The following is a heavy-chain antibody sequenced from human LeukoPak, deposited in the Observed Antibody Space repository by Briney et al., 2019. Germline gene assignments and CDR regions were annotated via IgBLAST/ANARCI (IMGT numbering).Heavy chain of an antibody. J-gene: IGHJ4*02. CDR3: AIDPNWGTHS. Sequence: GGSLRLSCAASGFTFSTYTMYWVRHPPGKRLEWVSIIGNNGGGIHYADSVKGRFTISGDNFKNALYLQMNSLRVEDTAVYYCAIDPNWGTHSWGQEVLVTVSS. D-gene: IGHD7-27*01. CDR1: GFTFSTYT. CDR2: IGNNGGGI. V-gene: IGHV3-23*01.